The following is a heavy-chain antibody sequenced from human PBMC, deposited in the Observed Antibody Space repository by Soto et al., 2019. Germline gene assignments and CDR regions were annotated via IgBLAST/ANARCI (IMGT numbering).Heavy chain of an antibody. CDR2: ISYDGSNK. J-gene: IGHJ6*03. D-gene: IGHD4-17*01. CDR3: AKAYGVYYYYMDV. CDR1: GFTFSSYG. Sequence: GGSLRLSCAASGFTFSSYGRHWVRQAPGKGLEWVAVISYDGSNKYYADSVKGRFTISRDNSKNTLYLQMNSLRAEDTAVYYCAKAYGVYYYYMDVWGKGTTVTVSS. V-gene: IGHV3-30*18.